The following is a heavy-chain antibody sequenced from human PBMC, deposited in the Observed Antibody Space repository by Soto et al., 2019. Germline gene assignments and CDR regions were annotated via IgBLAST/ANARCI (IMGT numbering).Heavy chain of an antibody. CDR2: ITSDGKSK. D-gene: IGHD2-21*02. Sequence: GSVRRSCAASGFNFSNHWMHWVRQRPAEGLVWVSRITSDGKSKAYAESVKGRFAISRDNAKNTLYLQMNGLTAEDTAVYYCARESGDWPLNWFDPWGQGTLVTVSS. J-gene: IGHJ5*02. CDR1: GFNFSNHW. CDR3: ARESGDWPLNWFDP. V-gene: IGHV3-74*01.